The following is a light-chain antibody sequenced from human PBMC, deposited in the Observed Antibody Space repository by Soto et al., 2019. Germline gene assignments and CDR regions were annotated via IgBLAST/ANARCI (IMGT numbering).Light chain of an antibody. CDR2: GAS. J-gene: IGKJ2*01. V-gene: IGKV3-20*01. Sequence: EIVLTQSPGTLSLSPGERATLSCRASQSVSSSYLAWYQQKPGQAPRLLIYGASSRATGIPDRFSGRGSVTDFTLTISRLEPEDFALDYCQPYGSSPRYTFGQGTKLEIK. CDR1: QSVSSSY. CDR3: QPYGSSPRYT.